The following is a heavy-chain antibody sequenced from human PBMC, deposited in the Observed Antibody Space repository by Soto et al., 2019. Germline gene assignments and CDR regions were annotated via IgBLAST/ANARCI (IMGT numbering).Heavy chain of an antibody. Sequence: SETLSLTCTVSDDSIRSTPYYWGWIRQPPGKGLEWIGTIYSSGSTYYNPSLKSRVTISEDTSKRQFSLKLSSVTAADTAVYYCARLDDYNNCFDYWGQGTPVTVSS. J-gene: IGHJ4*02. D-gene: IGHD4-4*01. CDR1: DDSIRSTPYY. CDR3: ARLDDYNNCFDY. CDR2: IYSSGST. V-gene: IGHV4-39*01.